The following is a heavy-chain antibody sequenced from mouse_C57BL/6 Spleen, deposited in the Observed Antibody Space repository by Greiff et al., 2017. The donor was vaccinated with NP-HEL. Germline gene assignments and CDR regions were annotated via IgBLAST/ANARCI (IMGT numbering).Heavy chain of an antibody. Sequence: QVQLQQPGAELVMPGASVKLSCKASGYTFTSYWMHWVKQRPGQGLEWIGELDPSDSYTNYNQKFKGKSTLTVDKSSSTAYMQLSSLTSEDSAVYYCARWEDYTWFAYWGQGTLVTVSA. CDR1: GYTFTSYW. CDR3: ARWEDYTWFAY. D-gene: IGHD2-4*01. CDR2: LDPSDSYT. V-gene: IGHV1-69*01. J-gene: IGHJ3*01.